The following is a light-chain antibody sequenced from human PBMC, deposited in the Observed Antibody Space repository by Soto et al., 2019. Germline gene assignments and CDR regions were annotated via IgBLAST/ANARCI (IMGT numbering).Light chain of an antibody. CDR2: KAS. V-gene: IGKV1-5*03. J-gene: IGKJ4*01. CDR1: QSISNW. CDR3: QQYNSVSLLT. Sequence: DIQMTQSPSTLSASVGDRVTITCRASQSISNWLAWYQQKPGKAPKLLIYKASSLESGVPSRFSSSGSGTEFTLTISSLQPDDFATYYCQQYNSVSLLTFGGGTKVEIK.